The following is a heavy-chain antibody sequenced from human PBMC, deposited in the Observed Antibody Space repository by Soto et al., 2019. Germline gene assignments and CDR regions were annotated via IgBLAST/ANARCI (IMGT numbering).Heavy chain of an antibody. CDR1: GFTFSSYA. D-gene: IGHD6-19*01. CDR2: ISGGGDNT. J-gene: IGHJ5*02. CDR3: AKDRLSSGSGVRFDP. V-gene: IGHV3-23*01. Sequence: EVQLLESGGGLVQPGGSLRLSCAASGFTFSSYAMSWVRQAPGKGLEWGSDISGGGDNTYYADSVRGLFTISRDNSKNTLDLQMNSLRGEDTDKYYCAKDRLSSGSGVRFDPWGQGTLVTVSS.